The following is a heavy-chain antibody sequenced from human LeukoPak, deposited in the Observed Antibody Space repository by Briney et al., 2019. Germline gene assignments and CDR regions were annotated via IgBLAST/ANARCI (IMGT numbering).Heavy chain of an antibody. CDR3: AGDMVRGVILRRVSEY. Sequence: ASVKVSCKASGYSSSNYGISWVRQAPGQGLEWMWWIHIYRGNTNYAQKFQGRVTMTTDTSTSTVYMEVRGLRSDDTAVYYCAGDMVRGVILRRVSEYWGQGTLVTVSS. V-gene: IGHV1-18*01. CDR2: IHIYRGNT. D-gene: IGHD3-10*01. CDR1: GYSSSNYG. J-gene: IGHJ4*02.